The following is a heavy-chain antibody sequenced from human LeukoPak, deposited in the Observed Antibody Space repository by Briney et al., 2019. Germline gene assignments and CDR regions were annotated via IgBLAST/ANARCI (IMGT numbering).Heavy chain of an antibody. V-gene: IGHV3-30*02. D-gene: IGHD1-26*01. CDR3: AKDHSGSYYEWVFDY. J-gene: IGHJ4*02. CDR1: GFTFSSYG. CDR2: IRYDGSNK. Sequence: GGSLRLSCAASGFTFSSYGMHRVRQAPGKGLEWVAFIRYDGSNKYYADSVKGRFTISRDNSKNSLYLQVNSLRTEDTALYYCAKDHSGSYYEWVFDYWGQGTLVTVSS.